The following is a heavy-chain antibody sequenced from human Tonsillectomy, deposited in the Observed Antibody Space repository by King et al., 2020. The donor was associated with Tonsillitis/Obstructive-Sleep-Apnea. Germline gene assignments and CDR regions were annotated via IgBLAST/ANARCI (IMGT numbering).Heavy chain of an antibody. CDR3: SRDGELGDYFDY. CDR1: GFTFSSYG. V-gene: IGHV3-21*01. D-gene: IGHD1-26*01. CDR2: ISGSSGYI. Sequence: AQLVQSGGGLVKPGGSLRLSCAASGFTFSSYGMNWVRQAPGKGLEWVSSISGSSGYIFYADSVKGRFTISRDNAKNSLYLQMTSLRAEDTAVYYCSRDGELGDYFDYWGQGTLVTVSS. J-gene: IGHJ4*02.